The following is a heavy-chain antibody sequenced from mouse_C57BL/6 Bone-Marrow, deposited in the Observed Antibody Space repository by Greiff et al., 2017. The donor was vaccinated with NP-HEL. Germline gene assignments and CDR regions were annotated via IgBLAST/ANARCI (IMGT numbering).Heavy chain of an antibody. CDR3: ARAGSSLYYYAMDY. J-gene: IGHJ4*01. V-gene: IGHV1-54*01. D-gene: IGHD1-1*01. CDR1: GYAFTNYL. Sequence: QVHVKQSGAELVRPGTSVKVSCKASGYAFTNYLIEWVKQRPGQGLEWIGVINPGSGGTNYNEKFKGKATLTADKSSSTAYMQLSSLTSEDSAVYFCARAGSSLYYYAMDYWGQGTSVTVSS. CDR2: INPGSGGT.